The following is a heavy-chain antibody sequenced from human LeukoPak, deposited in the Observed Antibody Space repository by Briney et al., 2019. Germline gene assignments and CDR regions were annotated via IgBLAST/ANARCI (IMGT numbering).Heavy chain of an antibody. CDR1: GFTFWNYG. J-gene: IGHJ4*02. CDR2: IWYDGSKR. D-gene: IGHD2-2*01. V-gene: IGHV3-33*01. Sequence: GGSLRLSCAASGFTFWNYGMHWVRQSPDKGLEWVAAIWYDGSKRLYADSVKGRFTISRDDSENALYLQMNSLRAEDTALYYCARDYCSTSFCYDNWGQGTLVTVSS. CDR3: ARDYCSTSFCYDN.